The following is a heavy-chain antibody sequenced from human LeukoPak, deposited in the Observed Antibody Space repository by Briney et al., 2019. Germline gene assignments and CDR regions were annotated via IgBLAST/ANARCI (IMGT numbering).Heavy chain of an antibody. D-gene: IGHD3-10*01. CDR3: ARDSSYYYGSGRPNWFDP. Sequence: GGSLRLSCAASGFIFSNYNMNWVRQAPGEGLEWVSSISNGHNYTYYADSVKRRFTISRDNAKNSLYLQMNSLRAEDTAVYYCARDSSYYYGSGRPNWFDPWGQGTLVTVSS. CDR1: GFIFSNYN. CDR2: ISNGHNYT. J-gene: IGHJ5*02. V-gene: IGHV3-21*01.